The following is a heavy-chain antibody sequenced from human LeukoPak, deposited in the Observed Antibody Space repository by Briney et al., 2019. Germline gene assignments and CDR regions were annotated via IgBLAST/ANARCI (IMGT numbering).Heavy chain of an antibody. CDR3: AKVHDFWSGYYLSDY. D-gene: IGHD3-3*01. Sequence: PGGSLRLSCAASGFTFSSYAMSWVRQAPGKGLEWVSAISGSGGSTYYADSVKGRFTISRDNSKNTLYLQMNSLRAEDTAVYYCAKVHDFWSGYYLSDYWGQGTLVTVSS. V-gene: IGHV3-23*01. J-gene: IGHJ4*02. CDR1: GFTFSSYA. CDR2: ISGSGGST.